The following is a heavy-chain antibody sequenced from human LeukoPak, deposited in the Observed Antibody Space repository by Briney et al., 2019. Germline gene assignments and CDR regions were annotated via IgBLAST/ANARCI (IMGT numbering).Heavy chain of an antibody. CDR1: GYSFTTYW. D-gene: IGHD2-15*01. Sequence: GESLKISCKGSGYSFTTYWIGWVRQMPGKGLEWMGIIYPGDSDTRYSPSFQGQVTISADKSLSTAYLQWSSLKASDTAMYYCARPSRGYCSGGSCYPDAFDIWGQGTMVTVSS. CDR2: IYPGDSDT. J-gene: IGHJ3*02. V-gene: IGHV5-51*01. CDR3: ARPSRGYCSGGSCYPDAFDI.